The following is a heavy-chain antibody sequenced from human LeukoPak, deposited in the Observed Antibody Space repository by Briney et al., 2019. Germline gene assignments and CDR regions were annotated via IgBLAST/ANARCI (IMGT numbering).Heavy chain of an antibody. V-gene: IGHV4-59*01. CDR3: ARGGGYSYGYYFDY. CDR2: IYYSGST. Sequence: SETLSLTCTVSGGSISSYYWSWIRQPPGKGLEWIGYIYYSGSTNYNPSLKSRVTISVDTSKNQFSLKLSSVTAADTAVYYCARGGGYSYGYYFDYWGQGTLVTDSS. CDR1: GGSISSYY. D-gene: IGHD5-18*01. J-gene: IGHJ4*02.